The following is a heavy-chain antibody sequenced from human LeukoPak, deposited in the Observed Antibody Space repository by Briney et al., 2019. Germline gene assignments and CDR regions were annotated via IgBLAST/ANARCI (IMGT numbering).Heavy chain of an antibody. J-gene: IGHJ4*02. CDR2: IWYDGINE. CDR1: GFTFSSYG. D-gene: IGHD7-27*01. CDR3: ARDVAKWGRWPDY. V-gene: IGHV3-33*01. Sequence: GRSLRLSCAASGFTFSSYGMHWVRQAPGRGLEWVAVIWYDGINEHYADSVKGRFTVSRDNANNTLYLQMNSLRADDTAVYFCARDVAKWGRWPDYWGQGTLVTVSS.